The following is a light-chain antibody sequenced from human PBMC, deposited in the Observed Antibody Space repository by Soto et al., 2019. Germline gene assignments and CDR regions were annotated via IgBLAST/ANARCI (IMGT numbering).Light chain of an antibody. CDR1: SSDVGGYNY. CDR3: SSYTNSSTLYV. J-gene: IGLJ1*01. CDR2: DVS. V-gene: IGLV2-14*01. Sequence: QFVLTQAASGFGSPGQLVTIFCTGTSSDVGGYNYVSWYQQHPGKAPKLMIYDVSNRPSGVSNRFSGSKSGNTASLTISGLQAEDYVDYYCSSYTNSSTLYVFGTGTKVTV.